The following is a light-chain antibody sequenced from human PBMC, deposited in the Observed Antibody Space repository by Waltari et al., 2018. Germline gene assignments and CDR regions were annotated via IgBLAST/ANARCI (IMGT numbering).Light chain of an antibody. CDR2: DVT. CDR3: CSYAGNYIYV. CDR1: KSDVGRYDY. J-gene: IGLJ1*01. V-gene: IGLV2-11*01. Sequence: QSALTQPRSLSGSPGQSVTISCTGSKSDVGRYDYVSWYQQYSGRPPKLILHDVTLRPSGFPDRFSGSKSGNTASLTISGLQAEDEADYYCCSYAGNYIYVFGSGTEVTVL.